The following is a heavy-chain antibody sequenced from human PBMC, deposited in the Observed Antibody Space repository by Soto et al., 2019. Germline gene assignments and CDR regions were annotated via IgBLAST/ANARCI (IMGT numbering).Heavy chain of an antibody. D-gene: IGHD2-21*01. CDR1: GAPITINY. CDR3: ARDGGGHYDH. CDR2: IYYSGST. V-gene: IGHV4-59*01. Sequence: SETLSLTCTVSGAPITINYWGWIRQAPGKGLEWIGYIYYSGSTTYNPSLKSRVTMSADTSKDQFSLKLNSVTAADTAVYYCARDGGGHYDHWGHGIMVTVSS. J-gene: IGHJ4*01.